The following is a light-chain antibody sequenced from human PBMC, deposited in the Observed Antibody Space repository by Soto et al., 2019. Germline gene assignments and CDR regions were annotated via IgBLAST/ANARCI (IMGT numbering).Light chain of an antibody. V-gene: IGKV1-9*01. J-gene: IGKJ4*01. Sequence: IQLTQSPSSLSASVGDRVTVTCRASQDIRNYLAWYQQKPGKAPKLLICDASTLYSGVPSRFSGSGSGTDFTLTTSGLQPEDFAAYYCQQLRSYPSTFGRGTKVDNK. CDR2: DAS. CDR1: QDIRNY. CDR3: QQLRSYPST.